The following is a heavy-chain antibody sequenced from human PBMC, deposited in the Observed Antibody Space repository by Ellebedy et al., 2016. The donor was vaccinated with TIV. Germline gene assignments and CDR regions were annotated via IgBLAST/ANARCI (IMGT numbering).Heavy chain of an antibody. Sequence: GESLKISCAASGFTLNTYAMNWVRQAPRKGLEWVAASSGTGANKYHADSVKGRFTISRDNSKNILFLQMNSLRVEDTAVYYCVRDGYNNIPFDCWGQGTLVTVSS. D-gene: IGHD5-24*01. CDR2: SSGTGANK. J-gene: IGHJ4*02. CDR1: GFTLNTYA. CDR3: VRDGYNNIPFDC. V-gene: IGHV3-23*01.